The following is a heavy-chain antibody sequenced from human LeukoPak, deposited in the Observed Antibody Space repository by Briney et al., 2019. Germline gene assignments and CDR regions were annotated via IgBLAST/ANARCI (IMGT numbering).Heavy chain of an antibody. CDR1: GGSISSGGYS. J-gene: IGHJ4*02. Sequence: PSETLSLTCAVSGGSISSGGYSWSWIRQPPGRGLEWIGYIYHSGSTYYNPSLKSRVTISADRSKNQFSLKLSSVTAAHTAVYYCARDARGYYGSGSYSYYFDYWGQGTLVTVSS. CDR2: IYHSGST. D-gene: IGHD3-10*01. V-gene: IGHV4-30-2*01. CDR3: ARDARGYYGSGSYSYYFDY.